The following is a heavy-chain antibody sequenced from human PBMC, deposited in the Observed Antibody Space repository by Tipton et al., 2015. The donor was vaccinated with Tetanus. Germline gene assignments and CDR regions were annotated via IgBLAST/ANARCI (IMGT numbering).Heavy chain of an antibody. J-gene: IGHJ2*01. Sequence: TLSLTCNVSGGSFSGHYWSWIRQPPGEGLEWIGEINPSGGASYNPSLKSRVTISVDTSTNQFSLKLTSVTAADTAVYYCARDIAIVRARDWYFDVWGRGTLVTVSS. D-gene: IGHD2/OR15-2a*01. V-gene: IGHV4-34*01. CDR3: ARDIAIVRARDWYFDV. CDR2: INPSGGA. CDR1: GGSFSGHY.